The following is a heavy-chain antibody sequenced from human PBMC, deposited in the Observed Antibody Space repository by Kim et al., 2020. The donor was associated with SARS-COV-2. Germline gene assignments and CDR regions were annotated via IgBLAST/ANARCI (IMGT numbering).Heavy chain of an antibody. V-gene: IGHV4-31*03. CDR1: GGSISSGGYY. Sequence: SETLSLTCTVSGGSISSGGYYWSWIRQHPGKGLEWIGYIYYSGSTYYNPSLKSRVTISVDTSKNQFSLKLSSVTAADTAVYYCARDGCSGGNCYTNWFDPWGQGTLVTVSS. CDR2: IYYSGST. D-gene: IGHD2-15*01. J-gene: IGHJ5*02. CDR3: ARDGCSGGNCYTNWFDP.